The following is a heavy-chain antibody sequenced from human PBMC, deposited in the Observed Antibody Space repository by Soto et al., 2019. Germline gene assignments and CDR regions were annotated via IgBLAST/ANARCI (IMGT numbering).Heavy chain of an antibody. J-gene: IGHJ4*02. CDR1: GGSFSGYY. Sequence: SETLSLTCAVYGGSFSGYYWSWIRQPPGKGLEWIGEINHSGSTNYNLSLMSRVTISVATSKNQFSLTLTSVTAADTAVYYCARGRTLIEMTSKKGESRLFAYWGQGTLVTVSS. CDR3: ARGRTLIEMTSKKGESRLFAY. CDR2: INHSGST. V-gene: IGHV4-34*01. D-gene: IGHD3-16*01.